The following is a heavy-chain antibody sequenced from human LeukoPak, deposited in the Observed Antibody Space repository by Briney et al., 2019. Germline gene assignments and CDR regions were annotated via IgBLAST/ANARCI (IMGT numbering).Heavy chain of an antibody. CDR3: ARFGSAVAGTYNYYYMAV. CDR2: ISYSGAT. V-gene: IGHV4-59*01. CDR1: GGSINGYY. Sequence: SETLSLNCIVSGGSINGYYWSWLRRPPGKGLEYIGYISYSGATNYNPSLESRLTTSLDMSKNQFSLKLTSVTAADTAVYYCARFGSAVAGTYNYYYMAVWGKGTTVTVSS. J-gene: IGHJ6*03. D-gene: IGHD6-19*01.